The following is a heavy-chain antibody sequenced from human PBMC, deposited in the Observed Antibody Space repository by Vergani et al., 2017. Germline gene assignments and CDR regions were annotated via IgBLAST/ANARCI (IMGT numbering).Heavy chain of an antibody. CDR1: GSTVSGNY. Sequence: ELQLVESGGGLVQPGGSLRLSCAASGSTVSGNYMTWVRQAPGKGLEWVSHIYRGDETYYADSVKGRVTISRDTTKNTLHLQINNLRVEDKAVYYCARGNYYGSGTYVDPWGQGTLVTVSS. CDR3: ARGNYYGSGTYVDP. V-gene: IGHV3-66*02. J-gene: IGHJ5*02. CDR2: IYRGDET. D-gene: IGHD3-10*01.